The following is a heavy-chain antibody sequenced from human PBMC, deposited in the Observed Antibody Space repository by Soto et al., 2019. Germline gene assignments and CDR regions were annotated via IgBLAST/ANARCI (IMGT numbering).Heavy chain of an antibody. V-gene: IGHV1-69*01. CDR1: GGTFNSFG. J-gene: IGHJ4*02. D-gene: IGHD7-27*01. CDR3: AIEVWGRGGYYLDS. Sequence: QVHVVQSGAEVKKPGSSVKVTCKAFGGTFNSFGINWVRQAPGQGLEWMGGIIPVFGTTKYAQKFRDRVTLVADGSTRTSYMELSRLTSDDTAVYYCAIEVWGRGGYYLDSWGQGTLVTVSA. CDR2: IIPVFGTT.